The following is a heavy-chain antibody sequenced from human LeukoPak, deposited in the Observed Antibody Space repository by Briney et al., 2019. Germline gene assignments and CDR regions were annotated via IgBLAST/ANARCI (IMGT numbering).Heavy chain of an antibody. Sequence: SETLSLTCTVSGYSISSGYYWGWIRQPPGKGLEWIGSFYDSGNTYYNPSLKSRVTISVDTSKNQFSLKVRSVTAADTAVYFCARGGTVTPDWHYYMDVWGKGTTVTISS. D-gene: IGHD4-17*01. V-gene: IGHV4-38-2*02. CDR2: FYDSGNT. CDR3: ARGGTVTPDWHYYMDV. J-gene: IGHJ6*03. CDR1: GYSISSGYY.